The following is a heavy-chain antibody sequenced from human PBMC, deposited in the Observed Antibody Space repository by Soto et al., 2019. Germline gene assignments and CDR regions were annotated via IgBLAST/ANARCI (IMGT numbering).Heavy chain of an antibody. D-gene: IGHD6-13*01. CDR1: GYTFTGYY. J-gene: IGHJ3*02. CDR2: INPNSGGT. Sequence: ASVKVSCKASGYTFTGYYMHWVRQAPGQGLEWMGWINPNSGGTNYAQKFQGWVTMTRDTSISTAYMELSRLRSDDTAVYYCTISSWYDFFDAFDIWGQGTMVT. CDR3: TISSWYDFFDAFDI. V-gene: IGHV1-2*04.